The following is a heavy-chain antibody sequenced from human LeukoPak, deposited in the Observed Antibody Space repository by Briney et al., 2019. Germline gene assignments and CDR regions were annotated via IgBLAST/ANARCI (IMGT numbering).Heavy chain of an antibody. V-gene: IGHV3-30*18. D-gene: IGHD3-22*01. Sequence: GGSLRLSCAASGFPFSSYGMHWVRQAPGKGLEWVAVISHDGTNKYYVDSVKGRFTISRDNSKNTLYLQMDSLRAEDTAVYYCAKVNYYESSGYYDYWGQGTLVTVSS. CDR1: GFPFSSYG. J-gene: IGHJ4*02. CDR3: AKVNYYESSGYYDY. CDR2: ISHDGTNK.